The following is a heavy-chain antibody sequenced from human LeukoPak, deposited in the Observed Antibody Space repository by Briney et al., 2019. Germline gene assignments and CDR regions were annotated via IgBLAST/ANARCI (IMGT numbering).Heavy chain of an antibody. D-gene: IGHD2-15*01. CDR1: GGSISSYY. CDR2: IYASGAT. CDR3: ARHSSVVRGWFDP. V-gene: IGHV4-4*09. Sequence: SETLSPTCTVSGGSISSYYWSWIRQPPGKGLEWVGYIYASGATNYNASLKSRVTISVDTSKNQFSLKLSSVTAADTAVYYCARHSSVVRGWFDPWGQGTLVTVSS. J-gene: IGHJ5*02.